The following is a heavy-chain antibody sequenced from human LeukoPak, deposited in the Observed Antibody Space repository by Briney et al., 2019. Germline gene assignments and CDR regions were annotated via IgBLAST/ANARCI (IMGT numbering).Heavy chain of an antibody. V-gene: IGHV1-69*13. CDR1: GGTFSSYA. Sequence: WASVTVSCKASGGTFSSYAISWVRQAPGQGLEWMGGIIPIFGTASYAQKFQGRVTITADESTSTAYMELSSLRSEDTAVYYCARATHSSGWYRGDAFDIWGQGTMVTVSS. D-gene: IGHD6-19*01. CDR3: ARATHSSGWYRGDAFDI. J-gene: IGHJ3*02. CDR2: IIPIFGTA.